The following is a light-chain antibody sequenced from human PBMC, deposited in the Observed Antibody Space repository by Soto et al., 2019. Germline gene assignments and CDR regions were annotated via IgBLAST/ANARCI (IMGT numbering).Light chain of an antibody. V-gene: IGLV1-47*01. Sequence: QSVLTQPPSASGTPGQRVTISCSGSSSNIGSNYVYWYQQLPGTAPKLLIYRNNQRPSGVPDRFSGSKSGTSASLAIGGLRSEDEADYYCAAWDDSLSGQVFGGGTKVTVL. J-gene: IGLJ2*01. CDR3: AAWDDSLSGQV. CDR1: SSNIGSNY. CDR2: RNN.